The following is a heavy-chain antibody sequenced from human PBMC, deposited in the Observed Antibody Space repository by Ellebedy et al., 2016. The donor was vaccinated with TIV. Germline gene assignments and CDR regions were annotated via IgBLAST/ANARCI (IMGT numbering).Heavy chain of an antibody. CDR1: GYTFSNYW. D-gene: IGHD1/OR15-1a*01. CDR3: ARQDYNWNSDCMDV. V-gene: IGHV5-51*01. J-gene: IGHJ6*02. Sequence: GESLKISCSASGYTFSNYWIAWVRQLPGKGLEWMGSVFPHDSDTRYSPSFQGPVTISADKSNNTAYLNWSSLKASYTAIDYWARQDYNWNSDCMDVWGQGTTVAVS. CDR2: VFPHDSDT.